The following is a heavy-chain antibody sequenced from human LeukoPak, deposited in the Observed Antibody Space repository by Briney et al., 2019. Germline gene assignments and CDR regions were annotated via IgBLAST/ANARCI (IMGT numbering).Heavy chain of an antibody. CDR2: INPNSGGT. J-gene: IGHJ4*02. CDR3: ARGQYSYSSSGFLTLGY. D-gene: IGHD5-18*01. V-gene: IGHV1-2*02. Sequence: ASVKVSCKASGYTFTGYYMHWVRQAPGQGLEWMGWINPNSGGTNYAQKFQGRVTMTRDTSISTAYMELSRLRSDDTAVYYCARGQYSYSSSGFLTLGYWGQGTLVTVSS. CDR1: GYTFTGYY.